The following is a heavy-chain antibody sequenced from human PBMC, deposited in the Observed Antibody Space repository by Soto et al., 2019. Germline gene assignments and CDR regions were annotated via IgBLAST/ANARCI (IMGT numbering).Heavy chain of an antibody. Sequence: QLQLQESGPGLVKPSETLSLTCTVSGGSISSSSYYWGWIRQPPGKGLEWIGSIYYSGSTYYNPSLKSRVTISVDTSKNQFSLKLSSVTAADTAVYYCARHGGSHSGYAIFGFDYWGQGTLVTVSS. CDR3: ARHGGSHSGYAIFGFDY. J-gene: IGHJ4*02. CDR1: GGSISSSSYY. D-gene: IGHD5-12*01. CDR2: IYYSGST. V-gene: IGHV4-39*01.